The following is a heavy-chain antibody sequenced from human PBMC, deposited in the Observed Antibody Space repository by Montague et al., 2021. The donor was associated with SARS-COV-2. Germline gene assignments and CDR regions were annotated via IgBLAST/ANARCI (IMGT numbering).Heavy chain of an antibody. CDR3: ARDRFDFGAGRQGTIDF. Sequence: SETLSLTCTVSGGSISNYYWSWIRQPAGKGLEWIGRMHLTGKTNFSPFFSSRLTMSADTSKNQFSLKLTSVTAAGTAIYFCARDRFDFGAGRQGTIDFWGQGTLVTVSS. CDR1: GGSISNYY. J-gene: IGHJ4*02. CDR2: MHLTGKT. V-gene: IGHV4-4*07. D-gene: IGHD3-10*01.